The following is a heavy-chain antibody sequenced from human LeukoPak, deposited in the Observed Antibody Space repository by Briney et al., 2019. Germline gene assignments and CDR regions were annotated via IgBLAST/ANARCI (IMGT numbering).Heavy chain of an antibody. D-gene: IGHD1-7*01. CDR3: ATGITGTTMDV. V-gene: IGHV4-39*01. CDR2: IYYSGST. Sequence: SETLSLTCTVSVGSISSSSYYWGWIRQPPGKGLEWIGSIYYSGSTYYNPSLKSRVIISVDTSKNQFSLKLNSVTAADTAVYYCATGITGTTMDVWGKGTTVTVSS. J-gene: IGHJ6*03. CDR1: VGSISSSSYY.